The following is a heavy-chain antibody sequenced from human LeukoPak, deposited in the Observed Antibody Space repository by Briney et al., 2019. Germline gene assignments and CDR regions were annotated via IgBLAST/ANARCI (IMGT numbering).Heavy chain of an antibody. CDR3: ARGDIVVVPAATDY. V-gene: IGHV3-21*01. Sequence: GGSLRLSCAASGFTFSSYSMNWVRQAPGKGLEWVSSISSSSSYIYYADSVKGRFTISRDNAKNTLYLQMNSLRAEDTAVYYCARGDIVVVPAATDYWGQGTLVTVSS. D-gene: IGHD2-2*01. J-gene: IGHJ4*02. CDR2: ISSSSSYI. CDR1: GFTFSSYS.